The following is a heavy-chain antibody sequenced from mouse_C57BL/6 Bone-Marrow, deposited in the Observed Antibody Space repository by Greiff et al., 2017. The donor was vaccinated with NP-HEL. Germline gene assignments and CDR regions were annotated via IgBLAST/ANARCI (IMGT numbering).Heavy chain of an antibody. CDR3: ARGRTGNYFDY. CDR2: ISSGSSTI. V-gene: IGHV5-17*01. Sequence: EVQRVESGGGLVKPGGSLKLSCAASGFTFSDYGMHWVRQAPEKGLEWVAYISSGSSTIYYVDTVKGRFTISRDNAKNTLFLQMTSLRSEDTAMYYCARGRTGNYFDYWGQGTTLTVSS. D-gene: IGHD4-1*01. CDR1: GFTFSDYG. J-gene: IGHJ2*01.